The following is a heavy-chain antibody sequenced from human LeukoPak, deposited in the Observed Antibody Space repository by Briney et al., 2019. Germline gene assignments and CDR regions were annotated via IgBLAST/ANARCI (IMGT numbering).Heavy chain of an antibody. CDR2: IYYSGST. CDR3: ARRWGEYFDY. Sequence: SETLSLTRTVSGGSLSSSSYYWGWIRQPPGTGLEWIGSIYYSGSTYYNPSLKSRVTISVDTSKNQFSLKLSSVTAADTAVYYCARRWGEYFDYWGQGTLVTVSS. CDR1: GGSLSSSSYY. D-gene: IGHD3-10*01. J-gene: IGHJ4*02. V-gene: IGHV4-39*01.